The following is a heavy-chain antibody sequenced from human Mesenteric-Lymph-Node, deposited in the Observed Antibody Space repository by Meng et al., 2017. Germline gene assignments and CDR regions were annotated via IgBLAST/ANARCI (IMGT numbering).Heavy chain of an antibody. CDR2: ISAYNGDT. CDR1: GYSFISYA. J-gene: IGHJ4*02. Sequence: ASVKVSCKASGYSFISYAFSWVRQAPGQGLEWMGWISAYNGDTNYSQKFQGRVTMTTDTSTSTAYMELRSLASDDTAVYYCARDFVGIFGAVAPGPFDYWGQGTLVTVSS. V-gene: IGHV1-18*01. CDR3: ARDFVGIFGAVAPGPFDY. D-gene: IGHD3-3*01.